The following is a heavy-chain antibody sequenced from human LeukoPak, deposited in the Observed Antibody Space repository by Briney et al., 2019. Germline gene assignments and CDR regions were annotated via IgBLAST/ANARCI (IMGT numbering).Heavy chain of an antibody. CDR2: INSESTDI. D-gene: IGHD5-18*01. CDR3: ARDTYPPQLIDY. Sequence: GGSLRLSCAASGFTFSLYAMNWVRQAPGKGLEGVSYINSESTDILYAGSVKGRFTLSRDIAKNSLYLQMNSLRAEDTAVYYCARDTYPPQLIDYWGQGTLVTVSS. V-gene: IGHV3-21*05. J-gene: IGHJ4*02. CDR1: GFTFSLYA.